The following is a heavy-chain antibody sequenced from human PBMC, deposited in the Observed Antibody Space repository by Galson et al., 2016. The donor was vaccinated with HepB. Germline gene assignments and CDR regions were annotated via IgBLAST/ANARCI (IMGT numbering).Heavy chain of an antibody. D-gene: IGHD6-19*01. V-gene: IGHV4-4*02. Sequence: TLSLTCAVSGASITSGNWWSWVRQPPGKGLEWIGEISQSGSTHYNPSLESRVSISMDTSQNPLSLNLNSVTAADTAVYYCARHSAVPKTRGFDLWGQGTMVSVSS. CDR3: ARHSAVPKTRGFDL. J-gene: IGHJ3*01. CDR1: GASITSGNW. CDR2: ISQSGST.